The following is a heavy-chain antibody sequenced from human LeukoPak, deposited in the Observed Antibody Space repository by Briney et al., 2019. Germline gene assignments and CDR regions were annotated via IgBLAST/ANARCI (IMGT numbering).Heavy chain of an antibody. Sequence: GGSLRLSCAASGFTFSSYSMSWIRQAPGKGLEWFSSISGSGSAIYYADSVRGRFTISRDNAKSSLYLHLNSLRAEDTAVYYCARDMSSGYDYWGQGTLVTVSS. J-gene: IGHJ4*02. V-gene: IGHV3-48*04. D-gene: IGHD5-12*01. CDR3: ARDMSSGYDY. CDR2: ISGSGSAI. CDR1: GFTFSSYS.